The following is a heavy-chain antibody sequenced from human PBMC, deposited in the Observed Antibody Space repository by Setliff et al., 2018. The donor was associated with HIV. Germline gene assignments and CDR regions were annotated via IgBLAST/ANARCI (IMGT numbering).Heavy chain of an antibody. CDR3: ARSRPRSMDFYIDV. V-gene: IGHV4-61*05. J-gene: IGHJ6*03. Sequence: PSETLSLTCTVSGGSISRRDYCWGWIRQPPGKGLEWIGYIYTNGSTNYNPSLKSRVTISIDASTNQVSLTLSSVTAADTAVYYCARSRPRSMDFYIDVWGKGTTVTVSS. CDR2: IYTNGST. D-gene: IGHD2-8*01. CDR1: GGSISRRDYC.